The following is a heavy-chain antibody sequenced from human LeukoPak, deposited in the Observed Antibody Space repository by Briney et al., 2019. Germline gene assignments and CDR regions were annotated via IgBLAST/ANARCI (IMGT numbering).Heavy chain of an antibody. CDR2: IWYDGSNK. CDR1: GFTFSSYG. J-gene: IGHJ4*02. CDR3: AKVQSQGYGSGSYVDYFDY. V-gene: IGHV3-33*06. D-gene: IGHD3-10*01. Sequence: QPGGSLRLSCAASGFTFSSYGMHWVRQAPGKGLEWVAVIWYDGSNKYYADSVKGRFTISRDNSKNTLYLQMNSLRAEDTAVYYCAKVQSQGYGSGSYVDYFDYWGQGTLVTVSS.